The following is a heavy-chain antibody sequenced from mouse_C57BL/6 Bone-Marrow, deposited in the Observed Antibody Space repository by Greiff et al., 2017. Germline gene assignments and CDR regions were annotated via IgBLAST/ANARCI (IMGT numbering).Heavy chain of an antibody. D-gene: IGHD1-1*01. J-gene: IGHJ2*01. Sequence: EVQLQQSGPELVKPGASVKISCKASGYSFTGYYMNWVKQSPEKSLEWIGEITPSTGGTTYNKKFKAKATLTVDNSSSTAYMQLKSLTSEDSAVYYCARSATLVAYYFDYWGQGTTLTVSS. CDR3: ARSATLVAYYFDY. CDR2: ITPSTGGT. CDR1: GYSFTGYY. V-gene: IGHV1-42*01.